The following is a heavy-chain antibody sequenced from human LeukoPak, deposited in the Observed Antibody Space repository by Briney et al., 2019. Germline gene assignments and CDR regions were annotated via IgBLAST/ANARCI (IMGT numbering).Heavy chain of an antibody. D-gene: IGHD3-10*01. J-gene: IGHJ6*02. V-gene: IGHV3-23*01. Sequence: GGSLRVSCSAAGFTFSTYAMSWGRQAPGKWRGWVSDISGSGGSTYSADCVEGRLIISRDNSHNTLNLQMYSLRADDTAVYYCATQLTRGVRNNMDVWGQGTTVTVSS. CDR1: GFTFSTYA. CDR2: ISGSGGST. CDR3: ATQLTRGVRNNMDV.